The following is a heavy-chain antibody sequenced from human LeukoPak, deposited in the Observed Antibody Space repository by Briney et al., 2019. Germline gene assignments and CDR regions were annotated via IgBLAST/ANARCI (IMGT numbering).Heavy chain of an antibody. J-gene: IGHJ6*02. D-gene: IGHD2-15*01. CDR1: GFTFSAYS. V-gene: IGHV3-21*01. CDR2: ISSSRSFI. Sequence: GGSLRLSCAASGFTFSAYSMNWVRQVPGKGLEWVSSISSSRSFIYYADSLRGRFTISRDNAKNSLYLQMDSLTVEDTAVYYCARAKYCSGAACFSYYYYGMDVWGRGTTVTVSS. CDR3: ARAKYCSGAACFSYYYYGMDV.